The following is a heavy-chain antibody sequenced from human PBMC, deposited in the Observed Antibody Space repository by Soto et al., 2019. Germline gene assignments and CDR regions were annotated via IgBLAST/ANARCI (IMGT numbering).Heavy chain of an antibody. CDR3: ARDKITGLFDY. J-gene: IGHJ4*02. Sequence: SETLSLTCAVSGGSISSGGYSWSWIRQPPGKGLEWIGSIYYDGSTYYNPSLKSRVTISFDTSKNQFSLKLTSVTAADTAVYYCARDKITGLFDYWGQGTLVTVSS. CDR1: GGSISSGGYS. D-gene: IGHD2-8*02. CDR2: IYYDGST. V-gene: IGHV4-39*02.